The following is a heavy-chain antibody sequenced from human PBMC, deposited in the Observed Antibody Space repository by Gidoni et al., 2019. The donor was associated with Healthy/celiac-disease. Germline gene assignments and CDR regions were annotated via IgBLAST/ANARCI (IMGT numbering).Heavy chain of an antibody. D-gene: IGHD3-10*01. CDR3: AKDMVPGLYYYGMDV. CDR2: ISWDGGST. V-gene: IGHV3-43*01. J-gene: IGHJ6*02. Sequence: EVQLVESGGVVVQPGGSLRLSCAASGFTFADYTMHWVRQAPGKGLEWVSLISWDGGSTYYADSVKGRFTISRDNSKNSLYLQMNSLRTEDTALYYCAKDMVPGLYYYGMDVWGQGTTVTVSS. CDR1: GFTFADYT.